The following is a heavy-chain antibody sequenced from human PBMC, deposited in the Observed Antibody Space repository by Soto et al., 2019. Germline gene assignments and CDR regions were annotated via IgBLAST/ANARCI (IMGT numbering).Heavy chain of an antibody. Sequence: ASAHVSCKASGYTFTSYGISWVRQSPAQGLEWMGWISAYNGNTNYAQKLQGRVTMTTDTYTSTAYMELRSLSSVDTALYYCAIDRHNLWVVVPNVWLDPWVLRTLFTVSS. D-gene: IGHD2-2*01. CDR1: GYTFTSYG. J-gene: IGHJ5*02. V-gene: IGHV1-18*01. CDR3: AIDRHNLWVVVPNVWLDP. CDR2: ISAYNGNT.